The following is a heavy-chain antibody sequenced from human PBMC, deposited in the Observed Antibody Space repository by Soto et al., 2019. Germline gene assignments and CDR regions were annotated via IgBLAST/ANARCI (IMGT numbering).Heavy chain of an antibody. V-gene: IGHV3-7*01. CDR1: GVTVTNYV. CDR2: INGDGSER. Sequence: AGGSLGLSCAACGVTVTNYVMDGVRQAPGKGLEWVANINGDGSERYYVDSVKGRLTISRDNAKNSLYLQMSSLRAEVTAVYYCARGHSSAPLWGQRTLVTVSS. J-gene: IGHJ4*02. CDR3: ARGHSSAPL. D-gene: IGHD3-3*01.